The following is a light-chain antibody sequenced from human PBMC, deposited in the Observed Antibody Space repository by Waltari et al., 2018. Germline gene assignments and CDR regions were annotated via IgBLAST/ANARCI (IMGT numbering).Light chain of an antibody. CDR2: LGS. CDR1: RNLRHSSGDNY. Sequence: DIVMTQSPLSLPVTPGEPASISCKSSRNLRHSSGDNYVAWYLQKPGQSPQLLISLGSNRASGVPDRFSGSGSGTDFTLKISRVEAEDVGVYYCMQALQSPLTFGGGTKVEIK. J-gene: IGKJ4*01. V-gene: IGKV2-28*01. CDR3: MQALQSPLT.